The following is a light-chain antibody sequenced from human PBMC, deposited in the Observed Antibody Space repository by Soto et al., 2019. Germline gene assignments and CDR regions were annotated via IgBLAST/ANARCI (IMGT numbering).Light chain of an antibody. J-gene: IGKJ1*01. CDR2: KAA. CDR1: QSISTW. V-gene: IGKV1-5*03. CDR3: QDYDTYPGA. Sequence: DIQMTQSPSTLSASVGDRVTITCRASQSISTWLAWYQQKPGKAPKLLIYKAASSESGVPSRFSGSVFGKEFTLTISNLQRGDSATYYCQDYDTYPGACAQGTK.